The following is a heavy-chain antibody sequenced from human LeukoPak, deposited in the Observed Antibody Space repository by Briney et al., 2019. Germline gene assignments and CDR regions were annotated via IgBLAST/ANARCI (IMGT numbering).Heavy chain of an antibody. CDR1: GFTFSSYS. CDR2: ISSSSYI. Sequence: GGSLRLSCAASGFTFSSYSMNWVRQAPGKGLEWVSSISSSSYIYYADSVKGRFTISRDNAKNSLYLQMNSLRAEDTAVYYCARGWSIAIVVVPEQYYFDYWGQGTLVTVSS. CDR3: ARGWSIAIVVVPEQYYFDY. D-gene: IGHD2-2*01. V-gene: IGHV3-21*01. J-gene: IGHJ4*02.